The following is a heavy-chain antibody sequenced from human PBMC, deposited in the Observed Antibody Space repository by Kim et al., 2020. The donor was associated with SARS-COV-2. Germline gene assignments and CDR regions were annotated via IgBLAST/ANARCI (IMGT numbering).Heavy chain of an antibody. CDR2: INHSGST. V-gene: IGHV4-34*01. D-gene: IGHD3-3*01. CDR1: GGSFSGYY. Sequence: SETLSLTCAVYGGSFSGYYWSWIRQPPGKGLEWIGEINHSGSTNYNPSLKSRVTISVDTSKNQFSLKLSSVTAADTAVYYCARVSLEQPQRKKYYYYMDVWGKGTTVTVSS. CDR3: ARVSLEQPQRKKYYYYMDV. J-gene: IGHJ6*03.